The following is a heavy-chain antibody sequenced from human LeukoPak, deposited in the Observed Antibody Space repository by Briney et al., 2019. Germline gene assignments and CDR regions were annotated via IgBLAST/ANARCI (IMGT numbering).Heavy chain of an antibody. D-gene: IGHD6-13*01. CDR3: ARDGSSSWYGYFDY. Sequence: ASVKVSCKASGYTFTGYYMHWVRQAPGQGLEWMGWINPNSGGTNYAQKFQGRVTMTRDTSISTAYMELSRLRSDDTAVYYCARDGSSSWYGYFDYWGQGTLVTVSS. J-gene: IGHJ4*02. CDR2: INPNSGGT. V-gene: IGHV1-2*02. CDR1: GYTFTGYY.